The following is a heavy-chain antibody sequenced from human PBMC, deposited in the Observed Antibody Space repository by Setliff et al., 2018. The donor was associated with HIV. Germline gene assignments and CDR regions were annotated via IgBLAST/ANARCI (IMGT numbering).Heavy chain of an antibody. Sequence: VSVKVSCKASGYTFTSYGISWVRQAPGQGLEWMGWISAYNGNTSYEQKLQGRVTMTTDTSTRTAYIELRSLRSDDTAVYYCARDLTMVLGRGGGGDAFDIWGQGTMVTVSS. CDR1: GYTFTSYG. CDR2: ISAYNGNT. V-gene: IGHV1-18*01. D-gene: IGHD3-10*01. CDR3: ARDLTMVLGRGGGGDAFDI. J-gene: IGHJ3*02.